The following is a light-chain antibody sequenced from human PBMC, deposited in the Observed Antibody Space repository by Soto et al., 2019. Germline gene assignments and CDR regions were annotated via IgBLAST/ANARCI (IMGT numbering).Light chain of an antibody. CDR2: DAS. CDR3: QQFYNYPRT. Sequence: AIRMTQSPSSFSASTGDRVSITCRATQDIGTYLAWYQQIPGKAPKLLIYDASTLQTGVPSRFSGSGPGTDFTLTISYLQSEDFGTYYCQQFYNYPRTFGQGTKVEIK. CDR1: QDIGTY. V-gene: IGKV1-8*01. J-gene: IGKJ1*01.